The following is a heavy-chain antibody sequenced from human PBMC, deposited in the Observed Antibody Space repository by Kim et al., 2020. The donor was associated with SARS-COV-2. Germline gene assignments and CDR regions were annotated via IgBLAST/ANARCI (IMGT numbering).Heavy chain of an antibody. V-gene: IGHV3-53*04. D-gene: IGHD6-13*01. CDR3: AGEGVAAAGNPPDYYYGMDV. CDR2: IYSGGST. CDR1: GFTVSSNY. Sequence: GGSLRLSCAASGFTVSSNYMSWVRQAPGKGLEWVSVIYSGGSTYYADSVKGRFTISRHNSKNTLYLQMNSLRAEDTAVYYCAGEGVAAAGNPPDYYYGMDVWGQGTTVTVSS. J-gene: IGHJ6*02.